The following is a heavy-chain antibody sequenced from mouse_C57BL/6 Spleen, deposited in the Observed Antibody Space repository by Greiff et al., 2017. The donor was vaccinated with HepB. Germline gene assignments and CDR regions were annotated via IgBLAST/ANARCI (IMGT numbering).Heavy chain of an antibody. CDR3: ARVVTTRLYYFDY. J-gene: IGHJ2*01. Sequence: QVQLKESGAELAKPGASVKLSCKASGYTFTSYWMHWVKQRPGQGLEWIGYINPSSGYTKYNQKFKDKATLTADKSSSTAYMQLSSLTYEDSAVYYCARVVTTRLYYFDYWGQGTTLTVSS. D-gene: IGHD2-5*01. CDR2: INPSSGYT. CDR1: GYTFTSYW. V-gene: IGHV1-7*01.